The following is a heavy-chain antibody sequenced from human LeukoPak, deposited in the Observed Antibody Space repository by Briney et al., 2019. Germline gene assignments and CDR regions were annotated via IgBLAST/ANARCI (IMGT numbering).Heavy chain of an antibody. CDR1: GFIFSTYA. V-gene: IGHV3-30*04. Sequence: PGMSLRLSCATSGFIFSTYAMHWLREAPGKALEWVAVISFDGTDKYYADSVKGRFTISRDSSKKTLYLQMNSLRAEDSAVYYCARQDDKYGGDYWGQGTLVTVSS. J-gene: IGHJ4*02. CDR2: ISFDGTDK. CDR3: ARQDDKYGGDY. D-gene: IGHD3-22*01.